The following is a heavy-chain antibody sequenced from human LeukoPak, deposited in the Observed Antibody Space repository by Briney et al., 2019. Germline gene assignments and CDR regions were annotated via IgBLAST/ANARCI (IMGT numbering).Heavy chain of an antibody. V-gene: IGHV3-23*01. J-gene: IGHJ6*03. CDR1: GFTFSSYA. D-gene: IGHD1-1*01. CDR3: ARHGNRYSYYYYMDV. CDR2: ISGSGGST. Sequence: GGSLRLSCAASGFTFSSYAMSWVRQAPGKGLEWVSAISGSGGSTYYADSVKGRFTISRDNSKNTLYLQMNSLRAEDTAVYYCARHGNRYSYYYYMDVWGKGTTVTVSS.